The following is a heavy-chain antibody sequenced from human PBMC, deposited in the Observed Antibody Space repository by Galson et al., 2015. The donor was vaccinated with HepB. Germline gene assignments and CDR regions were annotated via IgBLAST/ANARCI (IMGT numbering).Heavy chain of an antibody. Sequence: SLRLSCAASGSTFNNYVMNWVRQSPGKGLEWVASISGSGGSTYYGGSGKGRFTISRDNSRNTVFLHMNRLRAEDTAVYYCAKNSGSNWFVHYHFDSWGQGTLVTVSS. D-gene: IGHD6-13*01. CDR2: ISGSGGST. CDR3: AKNSGSNWFVHYHFDS. V-gene: IGHV3-23*01. CDR1: GSTFNNYV. J-gene: IGHJ4*02.